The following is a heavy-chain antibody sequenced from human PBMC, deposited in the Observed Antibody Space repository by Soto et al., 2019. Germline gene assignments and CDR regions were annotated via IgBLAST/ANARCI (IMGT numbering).Heavy chain of an antibody. J-gene: IGHJ6*02. V-gene: IGHV3-23*01. Sequence: TGGSLRLSCAVSGITFSTHAMTWVRQAPGKGLEWVSTVSSSGYSTYEAESVKGRFTISRDNSKNTVYLQMNSLRADDTAVYYCAKEISSTSGSYFYYHGLDVWGQGTTVTVSS. CDR3: AKEISSTSGSYFYYHGLDV. D-gene: IGHD1-26*01. CDR2: VSSSGYST. CDR1: GITFSTHA.